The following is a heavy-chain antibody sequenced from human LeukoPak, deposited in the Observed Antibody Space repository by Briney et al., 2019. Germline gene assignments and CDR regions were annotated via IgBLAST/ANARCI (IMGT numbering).Heavy chain of an antibody. CDR1: GYTFTGYY. Sequence: ASVKVSCKASGYTFTGYYMHWVRQAPGQGLEWMGWINPNSGGTNYAQKFQGRVTKTRDTSISTAYMELSRLRSDDTAVYYCARGLSEQQPEELDYWGQGTLVTVSS. D-gene: IGHD6-13*01. CDR2: INPNSGGT. J-gene: IGHJ4*02. V-gene: IGHV1-2*02. CDR3: ARGLSEQQPEELDY.